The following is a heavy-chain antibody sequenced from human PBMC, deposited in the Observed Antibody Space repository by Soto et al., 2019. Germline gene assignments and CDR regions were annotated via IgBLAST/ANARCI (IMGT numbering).Heavy chain of an antibody. Sequence: SQTLSVTCSVSGGSITITTYYWAWVRQTPGKGLEWLGSILHSGSTYYNPSLKSRLTMSVDTSRDQFSLNLSSVTAADTGVYYCAFQ. CDR1: GGSITITTYY. J-gene: IGHJ1*01. CDR2: ILHSGST. V-gene: IGHV4-39*01. CDR3: AFQ.